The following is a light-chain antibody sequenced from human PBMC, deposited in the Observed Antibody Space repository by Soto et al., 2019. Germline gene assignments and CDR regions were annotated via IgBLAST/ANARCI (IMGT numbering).Light chain of an antibody. CDR1: QSVSSNY. CDR2: GAS. J-gene: IGKJ1*01. Sequence: EIVLTQSPGTLSLSPGERATLSCRTSQSVSSNYLAWYQQKPGQAPRLLIYGASSRATGIPDRFSGSGSGTDFTLTISRLEPEDVAVYYCQQYGTSFWTFGQGTKVDIK. CDR3: QQYGTSFWT. V-gene: IGKV3-20*01.